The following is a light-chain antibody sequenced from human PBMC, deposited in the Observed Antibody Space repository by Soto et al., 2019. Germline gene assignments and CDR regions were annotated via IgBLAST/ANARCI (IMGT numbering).Light chain of an antibody. CDR2: GAS. CDR1: QSVSSTY. Sequence: EMVLTQSPGTLSLSPGERATLSYRASQSVSSTYLAWYQQKPGQAPRLLIYGASSRATGIPDRFSGSVSGIDFTLTISRLEPEDFAVYYCQHYGSLVLTFGGGTKVEIK. CDR3: QHYGSLVLT. V-gene: IGKV3-20*01. J-gene: IGKJ4*01.